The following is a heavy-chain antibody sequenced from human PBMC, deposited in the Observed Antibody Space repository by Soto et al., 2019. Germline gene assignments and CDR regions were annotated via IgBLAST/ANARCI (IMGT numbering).Heavy chain of an antibody. CDR2: VYNSGAT. CDR1: GDSINSYY. D-gene: IGHD3-22*01. CDR3: ARDLGSSGYYYFNY. V-gene: IGHV4-59*01. J-gene: IGHJ4*02. Sequence: SETLSLTCTVSGDSINSYYWTWIRQPPGKGLEWIGFVYNSGATDYNPSLRSRVTISVDTSKNQFSLKLSSVTAADTAVYYCARDLGSSGYYYFNYWGQGTLVTVSS.